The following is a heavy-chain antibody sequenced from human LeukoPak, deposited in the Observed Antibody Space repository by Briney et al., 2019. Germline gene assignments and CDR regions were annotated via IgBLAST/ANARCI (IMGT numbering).Heavy chain of an antibody. CDR2: ISYDGSNK. CDR3: ARAAVAGLFDY. V-gene: IGHV3-30*01. D-gene: IGHD6-19*01. CDR1: GFTFSSYA. J-gene: IGHJ4*02. Sequence: GGSLRLSCAASGFTFSSYAMHWVRQAPGKGLEWVSVISYDGSNKYYADSVKGRFTLSRDNSKNTLYLQMNSLRAEDTAVYYCARAAVAGLFDYWGQGTLVTVSS.